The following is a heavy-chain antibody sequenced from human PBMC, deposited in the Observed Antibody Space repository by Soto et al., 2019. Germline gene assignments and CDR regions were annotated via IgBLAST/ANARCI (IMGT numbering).Heavy chain of an antibody. D-gene: IGHD5-12*01. CDR3: AKDLYSGYDFDTN. J-gene: IGHJ4*02. Sequence: EVQLLESGGGLVQPGGSLRLSCAASGFAFSSYAMSWVRQAPGKGLEGVSDISGSGGRTYYADSVKGRFTISRDTSKNTLYLQMNSLRAEDTAIYYCAKDLYSGYDFDTNWGQGTLVTVSS. V-gene: IGHV3-23*01. CDR1: GFAFSSYA. CDR2: ISGSGGRT.